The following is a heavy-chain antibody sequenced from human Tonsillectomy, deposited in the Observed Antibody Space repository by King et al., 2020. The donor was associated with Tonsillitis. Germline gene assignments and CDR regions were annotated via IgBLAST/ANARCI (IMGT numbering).Heavy chain of an antibody. Sequence: QVQLVESGGGVVQPGRSLRLSCAASGFSFSSYAMHWVRQAPGKGLEWVALISYDGNDKDFADFVRGRFTISRDNSKSTLFLQMDSLTAEDTGVYYCARDRGHRSGRYYGGFDDWGQGTLVTVSA. CDR3: ARDRGHRSGRYYGGFDD. CDR1: GFSFSSYA. J-gene: IGHJ4*02. D-gene: IGHD1-26*01. CDR2: ISYDGNDK. V-gene: IGHV3-30-3*01.